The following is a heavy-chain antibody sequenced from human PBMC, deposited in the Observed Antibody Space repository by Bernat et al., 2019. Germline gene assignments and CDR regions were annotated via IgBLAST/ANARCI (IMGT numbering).Heavy chain of an antibody. CDR1: GFTFSSYS. CDR3: ARDHIVVVPAASGDDAFDI. D-gene: IGHD2-2*01. CDR2: ISSSSSYI. V-gene: IGHV3-21*01. Sequence: VQLVESGGGVVQPGRSLRLSCAASGFTFSSYSMNWVRQAPGKGLEWVSSISSSSSYIYYADSVKGRLTISRDNAKNSLYLQMNRLRAEDTAVYYCARDHIVVVPAASGDDAFDIWGQGTMVTVSS. J-gene: IGHJ3*02.